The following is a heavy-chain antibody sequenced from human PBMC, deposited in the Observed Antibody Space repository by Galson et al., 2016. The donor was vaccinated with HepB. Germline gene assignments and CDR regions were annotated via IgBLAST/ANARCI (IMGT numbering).Heavy chain of an antibody. CDR3: ARRKVAGVTPGGYHLDL. D-gene: IGHD6-19*01. CDR2: INGGGSGV. J-gene: IGHJ5*02. Sequence: SLRLSCAASGLTFSRYWMHWVRQAPGKGLAWVSRINGGGSGVNYTDSVKGRFTISGDNARNTLYLQMNSLRADDTAVYYCARRKVAGVTPGGYHLDLWGQGMRVTVSS. V-gene: IGHV3-74*01. CDR1: GLTFSRYW.